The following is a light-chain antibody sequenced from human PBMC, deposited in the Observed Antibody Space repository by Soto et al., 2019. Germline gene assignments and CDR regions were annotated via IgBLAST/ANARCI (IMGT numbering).Light chain of an antibody. Sequence: DIQMTQSPSSLSACVGDRVTITCRASQSISSYLNWYQQKPGKAPNLLIYAASSLQSGVPSRFSGSGSGTDFTLTISSLQPEDFATYYCQQRMTFGQGTKVEIK. CDR3: QQRMT. V-gene: IGKV1-39*01. CDR2: AAS. J-gene: IGKJ1*01. CDR1: QSISSY.